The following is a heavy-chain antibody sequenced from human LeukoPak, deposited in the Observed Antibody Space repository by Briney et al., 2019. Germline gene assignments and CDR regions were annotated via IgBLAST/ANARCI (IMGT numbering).Heavy chain of an antibody. Sequence: ASVKVSCKPSGYTFTVNYLHWVRQAPGHGLEWMGWIKPDTGDTSYAQKFQGRLTTARDTSIRTAYMELTRLRSDDTAIYFCAREQHCGSTSCPQDVWGQGTLVTVSS. D-gene: IGHD2-2*01. CDR2: IKPDTGDT. V-gene: IGHV1-2*02. CDR3: AREQHCGSTSCPQDV. J-gene: IGHJ4*02. CDR1: GYTFTVNY.